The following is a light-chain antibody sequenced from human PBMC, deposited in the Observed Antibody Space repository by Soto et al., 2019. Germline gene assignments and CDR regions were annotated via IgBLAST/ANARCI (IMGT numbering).Light chain of an antibody. CDR2: EVS. CDR3: SSYAGSNTVV. J-gene: IGLJ2*01. Sequence: QSVLTQPPSASGSPGQSVTISCTGTSSDVGGYNYVSWYQQHPGKAPKLMIYEVSKRPSGVPDRFSGSKSGNTASLTVSWLQAEDEADYYCSSYAGSNTVVFGGGTQLTVL. V-gene: IGLV2-8*01. CDR1: SSDVGGYNY.